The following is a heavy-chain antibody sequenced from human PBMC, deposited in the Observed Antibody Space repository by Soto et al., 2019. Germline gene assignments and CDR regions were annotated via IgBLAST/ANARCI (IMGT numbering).Heavy chain of an antibody. Sequence: QVQLMQSGAEVRKPGSSVTVSCKASGGTFSSNPISWVRQAPGQGLEWMGGIISIFATPHYARRFLDRVTLTADRSTNTPYMELTGLTSEETAIYYCARDLSAVKRFESFKYYRMDVWGQGTTVTVS. CDR2: IISIFATP. V-gene: IGHV1-69*06. J-gene: IGHJ6*02. CDR1: GGTFSSNP. CDR3: ARDLSAVKRFESFKYYRMDV. D-gene: IGHD4-17*01.